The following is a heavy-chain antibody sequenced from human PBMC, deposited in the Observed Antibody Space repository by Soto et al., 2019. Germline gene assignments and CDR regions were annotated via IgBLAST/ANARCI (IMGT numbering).Heavy chain of an antibody. D-gene: IGHD2-2*01. CDR2: ISLYSDGT. V-gene: IGHV1-18*01. CDR1: GYTFSNYG. J-gene: IGHJ5*02. CDR3: ARVVPGAEAWFGL. Sequence: VSSVQVSCKTSGYTFSNYGITWVRQAPGQPLEWLGWISLYSDGTNYAQKFQGRVSMTTDTSTTTAYMELRSLRSDDTAVYYCARVVPGAEAWFGLWGQGTRVTLAS.